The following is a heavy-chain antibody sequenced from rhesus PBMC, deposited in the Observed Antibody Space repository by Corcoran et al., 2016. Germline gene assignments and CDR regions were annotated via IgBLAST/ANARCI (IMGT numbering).Heavy chain of an antibody. V-gene: IGHV1-156*01. D-gene: IGHD6-31*01. CDR1: GYTFTELS. CDR3: ARGGYSSGWYYFDY. CDR2: VDPLKGEK. J-gene: IGHJ4*01. Sequence: EVQLVQSGAEVKKPGASVKVSCKVSGYTFTELSMHWVRQAPGKGLEGMGDVDPLKGEKISAKKFQGRVTQTEDTSTDTAYMELSSLRSEDTAVYYGARGGYSSGWYYFDYWGQGVLVTVSS.